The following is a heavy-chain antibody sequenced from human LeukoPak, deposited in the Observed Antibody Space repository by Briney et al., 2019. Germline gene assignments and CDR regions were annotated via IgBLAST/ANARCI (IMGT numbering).Heavy chain of an antibody. D-gene: IGHD6-13*01. CDR1: GFTFDDYA. CDR3: AKDYGIAAAGGFDY. J-gene: IGHJ4*02. CDR2: ISWNSGSI. V-gene: IGHV3-9*03. Sequence: GGSLRLSCAASGFTFDDYAMHWVRQAPGKGLEWVSGISWNSGSIGYADSVKGRFTISRGNAKNSLYLQMNSLRAEDMALYYCAKDYGIAAAGGFDYWGQGTLVTVSS.